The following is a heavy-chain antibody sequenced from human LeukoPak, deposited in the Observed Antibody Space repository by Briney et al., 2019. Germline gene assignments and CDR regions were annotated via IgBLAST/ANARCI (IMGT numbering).Heavy chain of an antibody. Sequence: SETLSLTCTVSGGSISSYYWSWIRQPPGKGLEWIGYIYYSGSTNYNPSLKSRVTISVDTSKNQFSLKLSSVTAADTAVYYCARIGYSSSWYGVRDYWGQGTLVTVSS. V-gene: IGHV4-59*01. CDR3: ARIGYSSSWYGVRDY. J-gene: IGHJ4*02. CDR2: IYYSGST. CDR1: GGSISSYY. D-gene: IGHD6-13*01.